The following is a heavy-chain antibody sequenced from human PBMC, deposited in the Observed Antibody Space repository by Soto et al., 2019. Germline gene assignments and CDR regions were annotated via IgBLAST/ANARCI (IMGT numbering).Heavy chain of an antibody. Sequence: QVQLVESGGGVVQPGRSLRLSCAASGFTFSSYGMHWVRQAPGKGLEWVAVIWYDGSNKYYADSVKGRFTISRDNSKNTLYLQMNSLRAEDTAVYYCARGAAPRGLFVRFPGDYWGQGTLVTVSS. J-gene: IGHJ4*02. CDR2: IWYDGSNK. CDR1: GFTFSSYG. CDR3: ARGAAPRGLFVRFPGDY. V-gene: IGHV3-33*01. D-gene: IGHD3-3*01.